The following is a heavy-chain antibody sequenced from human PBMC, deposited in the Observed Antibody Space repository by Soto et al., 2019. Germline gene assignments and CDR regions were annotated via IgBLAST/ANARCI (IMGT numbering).Heavy chain of an antibody. CDR3: AREVGYNWNYDYYYGMDV. D-gene: IGHD1-20*01. Sequence: ASVKVSCKASGYTFTSYAMHWVRQAPGQRLEWMGWINAGNGNTKYSQKFQGRVTITRDTSASTAYMELSSLRSEDTAVYYCAREVGYNWNYDYYYGMDVWGQGTTVTV. J-gene: IGHJ6*02. CDR1: GYTFTSYA. V-gene: IGHV1-3*01. CDR2: INAGNGNT.